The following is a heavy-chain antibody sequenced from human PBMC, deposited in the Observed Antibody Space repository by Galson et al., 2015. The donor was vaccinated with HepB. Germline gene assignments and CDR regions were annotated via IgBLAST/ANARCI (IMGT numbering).Heavy chain of an antibody. CDR1: GFTFSSYA. Sequence: SLRLSCAASGFTFSSYAMHWVRQAPGKGLEWVALMSYDGSNTFYADSVKGRFTISSDNSRNTLYLQMNSLRFEDTALYYCARDGMVRGPRGDYFFDYRGQGTLVAVSS. V-gene: IGHV3-30*04. J-gene: IGHJ4*02. CDR2: MSYDGSNT. CDR3: ARDGMVRGPRGDYFFDY. D-gene: IGHD3-10*01.